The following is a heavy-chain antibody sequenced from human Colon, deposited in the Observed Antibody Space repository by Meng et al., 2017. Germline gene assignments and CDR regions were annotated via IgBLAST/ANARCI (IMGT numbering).Heavy chain of an antibody. CDR1: GYSFTSYA. CDR2: INTNTGNP. J-gene: IGHJ4*02. Sequence: QVQLVQSGSELKKTGASVKVSCKASGYSFTSYAMNWVRQGLGQGLEWMGWINTNTGNPTYAQGFTGRFVFSLDTSVSTAYLQISSLKAADTAVYYCARLYCSGGSCYTIDYWGQGTLVTVSS. V-gene: IGHV7-4-1*02. CDR3: ARLYCSGGSCYTIDY. D-gene: IGHD2-15*01.